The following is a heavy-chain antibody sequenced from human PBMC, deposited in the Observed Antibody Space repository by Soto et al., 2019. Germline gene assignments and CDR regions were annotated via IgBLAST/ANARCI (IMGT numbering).Heavy chain of an antibody. J-gene: IGHJ4*02. CDR2: IWYDGSNK. CDR1: GFTFSSYG. V-gene: IGHV3-33*01. CDR3: ARDPNWDDAYFDY. D-gene: IGHD1-20*01. Sequence: GGSLRLSCAASGFTFSSYGMHWVRQAPGKGLEWVAVIWYDGSNKYYADSVKGRFTISRDNSKNTLYLQMNSLRAEDTAVYYCARDPNWDDAYFDYWGQGTLVTVSS.